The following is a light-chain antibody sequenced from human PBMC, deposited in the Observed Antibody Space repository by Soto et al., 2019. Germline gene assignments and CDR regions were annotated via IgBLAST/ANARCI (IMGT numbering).Light chain of an antibody. CDR1: GTLRSRY. CDR2: GAS. V-gene: IGKV3-20*01. J-gene: IGKJ2*01. CDR3: HCQHFNISPVYT. Sequence: EIVLTQSPGTLSLSPGARDTLSWRASGTLRSRYLAWSQQKPGQAPRLLMYGASISAAGFPDRFSGSGTGTDFTPTISRLEPEESALYYCHCQHFNISPVYTCGQATKLEIK.